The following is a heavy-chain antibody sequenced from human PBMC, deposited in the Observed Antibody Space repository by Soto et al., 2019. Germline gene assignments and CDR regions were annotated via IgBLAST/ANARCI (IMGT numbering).Heavy chain of an antibody. CDR1: GFTFSSYG. V-gene: IGHV3-30*18. CDR2: ISYDGSNK. Sequence: PGGSLRLSCAASGFTFSSYGMHWVRQAPGKGLEWVAVISYDGSNKYYADSVKGRFTISRDNSKNTLYLQMNSLRAEDTAVYYFAKDLSLGDTAMGDYWGQGTLVTVSS. CDR3: AKDLSLGDTAMGDY. D-gene: IGHD5-18*01. J-gene: IGHJ4*02.